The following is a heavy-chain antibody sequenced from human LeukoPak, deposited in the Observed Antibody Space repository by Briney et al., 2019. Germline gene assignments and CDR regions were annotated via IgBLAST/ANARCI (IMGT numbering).Heavy chain of an antibody. J-gene: IGHJ4*02. CDR1: GYTFTSYY. Sequence: GASVKVSCKASGYTFTSYYMHWVRQAPGQGLEWMGIINPSGGSTSYAQKFQGRVTMTRDTSTSTVYMELSSLRSEDTAVYYCARAWLRITTVRGVSHFDYWGQGTLVTVSS. D-gene: IGHD3-10*01. CDR3: ARAWLRITTVRGVSHFDY. V-gene: IGHV1-46*01. CDR2: INPSGGST.